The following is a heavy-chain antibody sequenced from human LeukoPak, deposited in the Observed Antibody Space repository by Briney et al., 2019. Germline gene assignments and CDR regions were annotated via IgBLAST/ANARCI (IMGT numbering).Heavy chain of an antibody. Sequence: KASETLSLTCTVSGGSISGFYWTWIRQPPGKGLEWIGRIYTSGSTNYSPSLKSRVTMSVDTSKNQFSLKLSSVIAADTAVYYCAREPLSLVVPAARLSYYYYYMDVWGKGTTVTVSS. CDR1: GGSISGFY. D-gene: IGHD2-2*01. J-gene: IGHJ6*03. CDR3: AREPLSLVVPAARLSYYYYYMDV. V-gene: IGHV4-4*07. CDR2: IYTSGST.